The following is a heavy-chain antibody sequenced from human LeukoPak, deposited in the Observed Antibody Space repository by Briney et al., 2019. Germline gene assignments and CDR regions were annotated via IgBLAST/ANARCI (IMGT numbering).Heavy chain of an antibody. CDR1: GFTFSSYS. Sequence: GGSLRLSCAASGFTFSSYSMNWVRQAPGKGLEWVSSISSSSSYIYYADSVKGRFTISRDNAKNSLYLQMNSLRAEDTAVYYCARDPSSIAARPLDYWGQGTLVTVSS. CDR3: ARDPSSIAARPLDY. V-gene: IGHV3-21*01. CDR2: ISSSSSYI. J-gene: IGHJ4*02. D-gene: IGHD6-6*01.